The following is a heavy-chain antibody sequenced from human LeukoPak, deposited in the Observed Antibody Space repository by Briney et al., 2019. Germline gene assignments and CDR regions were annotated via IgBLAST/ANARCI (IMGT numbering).Heavy chain of an antibody. CDR1: GFTFGSYA. CDR2: IGGVGVPT. D-gene: IGHD2-21*01. CDR3: TKGGDSHGNPSS. J-gene: IGHJ5*02. Sequence: PGGSLRLSCAASGFTFGSYAMSWVRQAPGKGLEWVSSIGGVGVPTTYAESVQGRFTISRDNSKKTVDLQMNSLRAEDTATYYCTKGGDSHGNPSSWGQGTLVIVSS. V-gene: IGHV3-23*01.